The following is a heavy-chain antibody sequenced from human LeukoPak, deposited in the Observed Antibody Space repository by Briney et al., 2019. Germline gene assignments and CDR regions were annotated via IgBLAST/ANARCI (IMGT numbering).Heavy chain of an antibody. J-gene: IGHJ4*02. Sequence: PGGSLRLSCAASGFTFSSYWMSWVRQAPGKGLEWVGRIKSKTNDETTDYAEPVKGRFTISRDDSKNTLYLQMNNLKTEDTAVYYCTTAGYCISTSCYRSVDYWGQGTLVTVSS. V-gene: IGHV3-15*01. CDR3: TTAGYCISTSCYRSVDY. D-gene: IGHD2-2*01. CDR2: IKSKTNDETT. CDR1: GFTFSSYW.